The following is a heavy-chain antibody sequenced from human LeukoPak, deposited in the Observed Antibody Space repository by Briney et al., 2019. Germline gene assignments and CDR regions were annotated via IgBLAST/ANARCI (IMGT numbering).Heavy chain of an antibody. D-gene: IGHD5-12*01. J-gene: IGHJ5*02. V-gene: IGHV3-23*01. Sequence: GGSLRLSCAASGFTFSSYAMSWVRQAPGKGLEWVSAISGSGGSTYYADSVKGRFTISRDNSKNTLYLQMNSLRAEDTAVYHCAKGSGYDPRETLFDPWGQGTLVTVSS. CDR3: AKGSGYDPRETLFDP. CDR1: GFTFSSYA. CDR2: ISGSGGST.